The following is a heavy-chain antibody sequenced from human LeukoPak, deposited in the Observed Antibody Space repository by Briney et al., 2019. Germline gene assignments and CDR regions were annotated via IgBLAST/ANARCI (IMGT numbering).Heavy chain of an antibody. D-gene: IGHD4-17*01. J-gene: IGHJ5*02. Sequence: GGSLRLSCAASGFTFSSYGMSWVRQAPGKGLEWVSSISSSSSYIYYADSVKGRFTISRDNAKNSLYLQMNSLRAEDTAVYYCARDATTVTTPRNWFDPWGQGTLVTVSS. V-gene: IGHV3-21*01. CDR2: ISSSSSYI. CDR1: GFTFSSYG. CDR3: ARDATTVTTPRNWFDP.